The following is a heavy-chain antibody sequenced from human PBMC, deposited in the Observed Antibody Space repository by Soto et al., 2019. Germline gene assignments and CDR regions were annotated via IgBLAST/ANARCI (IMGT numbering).Heavy chain of an antibody. CDR3: ARGRSSVPDRRGIGYYGLDV. CDR2: INDSGIT. Sequence: QVQLQQWGAEVLKPSETLSLTCVVNGGSFSGYYWSWIRQPPGKGLEWIGEINDSGITDSNPSLESRVTMSVDMSKNQFSLTLNSVTAADTAVYHCARGRSSVPDRRGIGYYGLDVWGQGTTVTVSS. D-gene: IGHD6-6*01. J-gene: IGHJ6*02. CDR1: GGSFSGYY. V-gene: IGHV4-34*01.